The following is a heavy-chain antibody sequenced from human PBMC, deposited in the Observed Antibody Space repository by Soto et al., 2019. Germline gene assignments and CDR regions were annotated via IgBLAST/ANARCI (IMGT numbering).Heavy chain of an antibody. V-gene: IGHV4-59*01. CDR1: GGSISSYY. D-gene: IGHD3-22*01. CDR3: ARVSNYYDSSGSRSYYYYYGMDV. Sequence: SETLSLTCTVSGGSISSYYWSWIRQPPGKGLEWIGYIYYSGSTNYNPSLKSRVTISVDTSKNQFSLKLSSVTAADTAVYYCARVSNYYDSSGSRSYYYYYGMDVWGQGTTVTVSS. J-gene: IGHJ6*02. CDR2: IYYSGST.